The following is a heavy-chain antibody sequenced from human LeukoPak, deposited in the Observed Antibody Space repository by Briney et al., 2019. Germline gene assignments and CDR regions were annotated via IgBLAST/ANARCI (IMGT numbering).Heavy chain of an antibody. D-gene: IGHD3-22*01. CDR3: ARSHYYDRSGYPYYMDA. CDR1: NDTFTNYG. Sequence: ASVKVSCKASNDTFTNYGISWVRQAPGQGLEWMGGINPIGASTIYAQKFQGRVTITRDTSASTAHMELSSLRSEDTAVYYCARSHYYDRSGYPYYMDAWGKGTTVTVSS. CDR2: INPIGAST. J-gene: IGHJ6*03. V-gene: IGHV1-46*01.